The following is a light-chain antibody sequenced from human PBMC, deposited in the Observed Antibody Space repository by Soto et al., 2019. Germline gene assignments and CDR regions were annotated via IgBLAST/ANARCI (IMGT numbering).Light chain of an antibody. CDR1: GIDDYDYNF. Sequence: QSALTQPPSASGSAGHSVTIPCTGTGIDDYDYNFVSWYQHHPGKVPKLIIFEVNKRPSGVPDRFSGSKSGTTASLTVSGLQADDEADYFCAAWDGNLNGPSYVFGTGTKLTVL. CDR3: AAWDGNLNGPSYV. V-gene: IGLV2-8*01. J-gene: IGLJ1*01. CDR2: EVN.